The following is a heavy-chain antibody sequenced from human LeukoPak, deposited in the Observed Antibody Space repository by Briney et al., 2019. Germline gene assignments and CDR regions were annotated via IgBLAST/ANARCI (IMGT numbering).Heavy chain of an antibody. Sequence: GESLKISCKGSGYSFTSYWIGWVRQMPGKGLEWMGIIYPGDSDTRYSPSFQGQVTISADKSISTAYLQWSSLKASDTAMYYCARQYYYGSGSYYDWFEPWGQGTLVTVSS. D-gene: IGHD3-10*01. CDR3: ARQYYYGSGSYYDWFEP. J-gene: IGHJ5*02. CDR2: IYPGDSDT. V-gene: IGHV5-51*01. CDR1: GYSFTSYW.